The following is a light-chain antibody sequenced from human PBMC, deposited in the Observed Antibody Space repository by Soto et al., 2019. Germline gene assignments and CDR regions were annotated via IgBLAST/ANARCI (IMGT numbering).Light chain of an antibody. Sequence: QSALTQPASVSGSPGQSITISCTGTSSDVGGYNYVPWYQQQPGKAPKFMIYDVTNRPSGVSNRFSGSKSGTSASLAITGLQADDEADYYCQSYDSSLGGFVFGTGTKVTVL. V-gene: IGLV2-14*01. J-gene: IGLJ1*01. CDR3: QSYDSSLGGFV. CDR1: SSDVGGYNY. CDR2: DVT.